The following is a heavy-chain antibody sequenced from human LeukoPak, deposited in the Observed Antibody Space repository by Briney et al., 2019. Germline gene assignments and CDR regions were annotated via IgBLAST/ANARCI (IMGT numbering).Heavy chain of an antibody. D-gene: IGHD6-25*01. CDR1: GYTFNTYG. CDR2: ISTYNGDT. J-gene: IGHJ4*02. V-gene: IGHV1-18*01. CDR3: LRDAQRPRLTPGY. Sequence: GASVKVSCKASGYTFNTYGISWVRQAPGQGLEWMGWISTYNGDTNYVQNLQGRVTMTTDTSTSTAYMELMSLRSDDTAVYYCLRDAQRPRLTPGYWGQGTLVTVSS.